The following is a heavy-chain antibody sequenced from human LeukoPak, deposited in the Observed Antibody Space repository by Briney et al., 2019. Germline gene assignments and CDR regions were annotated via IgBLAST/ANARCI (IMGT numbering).Heavy chain of an antibody. Sequence: GGSLRLSCASSGFTFSSYSMKWVRQAPGKGLEWLSYISGSSGTRYYADSVKGRFTISRDNAKNSLYLQMNSLRDEDTAVYYCARDFYDSSGYSIDYWGQGTLVTVSS. CDR2: ISGSSGTR. CDR1: GFTFSSYS. CDR3: ARDFYDSSGYSIDY. D-gene: IGHD3-22*01. V-gene: IGHV3-48*02. J-gene: IGHJ4*02.